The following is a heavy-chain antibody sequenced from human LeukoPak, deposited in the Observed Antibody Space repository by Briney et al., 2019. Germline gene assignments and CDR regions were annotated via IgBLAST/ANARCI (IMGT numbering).Heavy chain of an antibody. Sequence: PSETLSLTCAVYGGSFSGYYRSWIRQPPGKGLEWIGEINHSGSTNYNPSLKSRVTISVDTSKNQFSLKLSSVTAADTAVYYCARVRIVATPRDYNWFDPWGQGTLVTVSS. CDR1: GGSFSGYY. J-gene: IGHJ5*02. V-gene: IGHV4-34*01. D-gene: IGHD5-12*01. CDR3: ARVRIVATPRDYNWFDP. CDR2: INHSGST.